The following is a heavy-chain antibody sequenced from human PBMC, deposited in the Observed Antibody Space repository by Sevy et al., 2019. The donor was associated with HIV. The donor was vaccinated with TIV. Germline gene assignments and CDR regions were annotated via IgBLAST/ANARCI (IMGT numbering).Heavy chain of an antibody. Sequence: SETLSLTCAVSGVSIRPYYWAWIRQPPGKGLECIGFSGNTNYNPSLKTRVTTSVDTSKNQFSLKLSSVTAADTAIYYCARGGPNQQQLDYFDYWGQGTLVTVSS. V-gene: IGHV4-59*01. D-gene: IGHD6-13*01. J-gene: IGHJ4*02. CDR2: SGNT. CDR3: ARGGPNQQQLDYFDY. CDR1: GVSIRPYY.